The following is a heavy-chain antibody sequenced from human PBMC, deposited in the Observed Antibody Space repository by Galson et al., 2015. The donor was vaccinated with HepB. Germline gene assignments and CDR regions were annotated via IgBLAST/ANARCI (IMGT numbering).Heavy chain of an antibody. Sequence: SVKVSCKAPGYTFTSYGISWVRQAPGQGLEWMGWISAYNGNTNYAQKLQGRVTMTTDTSTSTAYMELRSLRSDDTAVYYCARNGVAAAATRIDAFDIWGQGTMVTVSS. D-gene: IGHD6-13*01. CDR2: ISAYNGNT. CDR1: GYTFTSYG. J-gene: IGHJ3*02. CDR3: ARNGVAAAATRIDAFDI. V-gene: IGHV1-18*01.